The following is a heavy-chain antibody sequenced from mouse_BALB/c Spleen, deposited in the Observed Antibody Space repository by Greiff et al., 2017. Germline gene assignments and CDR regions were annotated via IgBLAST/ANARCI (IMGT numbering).Heavy chain of an antibody. V-gene: IGHV1S29*02. J-gene: IGHJ4*01. CDR3: ARRGRRNYAMDY. Sequence: EVQLQQSGPELVKPGASVKISCKASGYTFTDYNMHWVKQSHGKSLEWIGYIYPYNGGTGYNQKFKSKATLTVDNSSSTAYMELRSLTSEDSAVYYCARRGRRNYAMDYWGQGTSVTVSS. CDR1: GYTFTDYN. CDR2: IYPYNGGT.